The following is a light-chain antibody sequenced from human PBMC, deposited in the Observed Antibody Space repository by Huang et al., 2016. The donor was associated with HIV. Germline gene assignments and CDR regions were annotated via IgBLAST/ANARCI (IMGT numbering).Light chain of an antibody. CDR1: QTVTGW. Sequence: DIQMTQSPSTLSASVGDRITITCRASQTVTGWLAWYQQKPGKAPKFLIYQASNLESGVPSRCIGSGSGTEFTLTITDLQPDDFATYYCQQYNTYPWTFGQGTKVDIQ. CDR2: QAS. V-gene: IGKV1-5*03. J-gene: IGKJ1*01. CDR3: QQYNTYPWT.